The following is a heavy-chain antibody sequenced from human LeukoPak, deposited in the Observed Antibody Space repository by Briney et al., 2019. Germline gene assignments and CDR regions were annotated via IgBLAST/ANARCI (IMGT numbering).Heavy chain of an antibody. CDR3: AKARWEPNFDY. V-gene: IGHV3-43*02. J-gene: IGHJ4*02. CDR1: GFTFDDYA. D-gene: IGHD1-26*01. CDR2: INENGDIA. Sequence: GGSLRLSCAASGFTFDDYAMHWVRQGPGKSLEWVSLINENGDIAYYGDSVRGRFTVSRDDAENSLYLQMNSLTTEDTALYYCAKARWEPNFDYWGQGTLVTVSS.